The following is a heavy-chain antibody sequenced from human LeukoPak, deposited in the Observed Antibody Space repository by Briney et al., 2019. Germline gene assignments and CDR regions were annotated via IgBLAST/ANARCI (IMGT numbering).Heavy chain of an antibody. CDR2: ISGSGGST. J-gene: IGHJ1*01. Sequence: EGSLGLSCAASGFTFSSYAMSWVRQSPGKGLEWVSAISGSGGSTYYADSVKGRFTISRDNSKNTLYLQMNSLRAEDTAVYYCAAGLVVVITGNFQHWGQGTLVTVSS. CDR3: AAGLVVVITGNFQH. V-gene: IGHV3-23*01. CDR1: GFTFSSYA. D-gene: IGHD3-22*01.